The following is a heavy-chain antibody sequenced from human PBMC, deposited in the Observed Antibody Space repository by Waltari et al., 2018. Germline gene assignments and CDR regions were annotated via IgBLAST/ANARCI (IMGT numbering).Heavy chain of an antibody. CDR2: IIPIFGTA. CDR3: ARDRGYYDSSGYGGMDV. Sequence: QVQLVQSGAEVKKPGSSVKVSCKASGGTFSSYAISWVRQAPGQGLEWMGGIIPIFGTANYAQKFQGRVTITADESTSTAYMELSSLRSEDTAVYYCARDRGYYDSSGYGGMDVWGQGTTVTVSS. J-gene: IGHJ6*02. D-gene: IGHD3-22*01. V-gene: IGHV1-69*01. CDR1: GGTFSSYA.